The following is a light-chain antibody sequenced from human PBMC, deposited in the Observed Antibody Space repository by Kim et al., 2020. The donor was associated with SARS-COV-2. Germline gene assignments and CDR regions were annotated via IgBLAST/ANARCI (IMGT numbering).Light chain of an antibody. V-gene: IGKV3-11*01. Sequence: EVVLTQSPATLSLSPGERATLSCRASQSVSSFLAWYQQKPGQGPRLLIYDGSNRATGIPARFSGSGSGTDFTLTISSLEPEDFAVYYCQQRGKWPRTFGQGTKLEFK. J-gene: IGKJ2*01. CDR2: DGS. CDR3: QQRGKWPRT. CDR1: QSVSSF.